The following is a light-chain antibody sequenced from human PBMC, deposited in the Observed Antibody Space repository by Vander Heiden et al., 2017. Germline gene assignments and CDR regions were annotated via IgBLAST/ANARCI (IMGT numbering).Light chain of an antibody. CDR2: GAS. V-gene: IGKV3-20*01. CDR1: QSVSSSN. Sequence: EIVLTQSPDTLSLSSGERGTLSCRASQSVSSSNLAWYQQKPGQAPRLLIYGASSRATGIPDRFSGSGSGTDFTLTISRLQPEDFAVYYCQQEGSSPYSFGQGTKLEIK. CDR3: QQEGSSPYS. J-gene: IGKJ2*03.